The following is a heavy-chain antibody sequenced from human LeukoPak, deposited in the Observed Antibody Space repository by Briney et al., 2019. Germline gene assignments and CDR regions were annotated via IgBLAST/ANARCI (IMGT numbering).Heavy chain of an antibody. CDR1: GGSISTHVSGDSSVYY. CDR3: ARLEQTSWFDP. V-gene: IGHV4-31*03. D-gene: IGHD1/OR15-1a*01. CDR2: IYYSGST. J-gene: IGHJ5*02. Sequence: SETLSLTCTVSGGSISTHVSGDSSVYYWTWIRQHPGKGLGFIGSIYYSGSTYYNPSLKSRLTISVDLSENQFSLKLSSVTAADTAVYYCARLEQTSWFDPWGPGTLVIVSS.